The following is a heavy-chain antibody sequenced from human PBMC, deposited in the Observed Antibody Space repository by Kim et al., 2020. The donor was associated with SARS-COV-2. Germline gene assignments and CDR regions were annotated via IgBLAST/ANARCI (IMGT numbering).Heavy chain of an antibody. V-gene: IGHV3-23*01. D-gene: IGHD2-15*01. CDR1: GFNFGSRA. CDR3: ATDGYVNGWWPDLGIVFDE. J-gene: IGHJ4*02. Sequence: GGSLRLSCASAGFNFGSRALSWVRQRPGEGLEWVATITGSGRSTYYLDSARGRFIISRDNSKNAVYLHMSSLRDDDTAPYFCATDGYVNGWWPDLGIVFDEWGQGAQVT. CDR2: ITGSGRST.